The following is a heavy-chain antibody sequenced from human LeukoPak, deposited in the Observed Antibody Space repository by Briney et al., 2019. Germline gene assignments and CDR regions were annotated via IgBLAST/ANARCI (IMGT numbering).Heavy chain of an antibody. CDR2: INAGNGNT. CDR3: ARDRGGSYGRAFDY. D-gene: IGHD1-26*01. V-gene: IGHV1-3*01. CDR1: GYTFTTYA. J-gene: IGHJ4*02. Sequence: ASVKVSCKASGYTFTTYAIHWVRQAPGQRLEWMGWINAGNGNTKYSQKFQGRVTITRDTSASTAYMELSSLRSEDTAVYYCARDRGGSYGRAFDYWGQGSLVTVSS.